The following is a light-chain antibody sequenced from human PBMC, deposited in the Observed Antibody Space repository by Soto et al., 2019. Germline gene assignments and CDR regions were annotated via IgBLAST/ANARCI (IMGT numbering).Light chain of an antibody. CDR3: QQYGSSPPFT. CDR2: GAS. CDR1: QSVSRRY. Sequence: EIVLTQSPGTLSLSPGERATLSCRASQSVSRRYLAWYQQKHGQAPRLLMYGASNRATDIPDSFSGSGSGTDFTLIISRLEPEEFAVYFCQQYGSSPPFTFGQGTKVEIK. V-gene: IGKV3-20*01. J-gene: IGKJ2*01.